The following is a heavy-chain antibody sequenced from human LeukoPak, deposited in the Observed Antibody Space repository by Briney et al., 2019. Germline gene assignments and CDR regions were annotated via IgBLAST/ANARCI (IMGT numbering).Heavy chain of an antibody. J-gene: IGHJ1*01. V-gene: IGHV3-48*03. CDR3: AKPPWELKSPEYFQH. CDR2: IGGNNI. D-gene: IGHD1-26*01. Sequence: PGGSLRLSCAASEFTLSSYEMNWVRQAPGKGLEWLSYIGGNNIYYADSVKGRFTSSRDNSKNTLYLQMNSLRAEDTAVYYCAKPPWELKSPEYFQHWGQGTLVTVSS. CDR1: EFTLSSYE.